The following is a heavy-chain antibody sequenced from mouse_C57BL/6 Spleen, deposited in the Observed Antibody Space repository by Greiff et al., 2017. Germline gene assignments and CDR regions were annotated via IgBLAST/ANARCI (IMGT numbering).Heavy chain of an antibody. CDR3: ARFPPSYYYGSSYDY. Sequence: QVQLQQSGAELVKPGASVKLSCKASGYTFASYWMHWVKQRPGRGLEWIGRIDPNSGGTKYNEKFKSKATLTVDKPSSTAYMQLSSLTSEDSAVYYCARFPPSYYYGSSYDYWGQGTTLTVSS. CDR2: IDPNSGGT. CDR1: GYTFASYW. V-gene: IGHV1-72*01. J-gene: IGHJ2*01. D-gene: IGHD1-1*01.